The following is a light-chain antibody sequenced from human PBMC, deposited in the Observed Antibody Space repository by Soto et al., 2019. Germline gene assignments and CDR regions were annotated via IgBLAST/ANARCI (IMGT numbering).Light chain of an antibody. J-gene: IGKJ2*01. CDR3: QQRSNWYT. CDR2: DAS. V-gene: IGKV3-11*01. CDR1: QSGRSY. Sequence: IVLTQSPATLSLSPGERATLSCRARQSGRSYLAWYQQKPGQAPRLLIYDASNRATCIPARFSGSGSATYLTLPISSLEPEDFAVYHCQQRSNWYTFGQGTKLEIK.